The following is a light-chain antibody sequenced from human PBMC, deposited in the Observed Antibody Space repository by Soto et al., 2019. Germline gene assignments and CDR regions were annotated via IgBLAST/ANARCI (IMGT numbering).Light chain of an antibody. J-gene: IGKJ3*01. Sequence: TLSVSPGESAILSCRASQSVSSDLAWYQQKPGQAPRLLIHGASTRATGVAARFSGSGSGTEFTLTISSLQSEDFAVYYCHQNNTGPRTFGPGTKVDI. CDR3: HQNNTGPRT. V-gene: IGKV3-15*01. CDR1: QSVSSD. CDR2: GAS.